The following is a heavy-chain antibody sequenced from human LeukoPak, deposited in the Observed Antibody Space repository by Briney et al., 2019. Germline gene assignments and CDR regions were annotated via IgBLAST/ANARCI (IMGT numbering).Heavy chain of an antibody. D-gene: IGHD6-13*01. CDR2: IYYSGST. CDR1: GGSISSSSYY. CDR3: ARELSSSNWWPFDY. J-gene: IGHJ4*02. V-gene: IGHV4-39*02. Sequence: PSETLSLTCTVSGGSISSSSYYWGWIRQPPGKGLEWIGSIYYSGSTYYNPSLKSRVTISVDTSKNQFSLKLSSVTAADTAVYYCARELSSSNWWPFDYWGQGTLVTVSS.